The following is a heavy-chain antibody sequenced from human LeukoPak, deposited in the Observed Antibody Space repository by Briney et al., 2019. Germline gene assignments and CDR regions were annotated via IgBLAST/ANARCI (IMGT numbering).Heavy chain of an antibody. V-gene: IGHV3-23*01. Sequence: DPGGSLRLSCAASGFIFGNYGMSWVRQAPGKGLEWVSGISGSGGSTYYADSVKGRFTISRDNSKNTLYLQMSSLRAEDTAEYYCAKGRGDGYNWRFDYWGQGTLVTVSS. J-gene: IGHJ4*02. CDR1: GFIFGNYG. D-gene: IGHD5-24*01. CDR2: ISGSGGST. CDR3: AKGRGDGYNWRFDY.